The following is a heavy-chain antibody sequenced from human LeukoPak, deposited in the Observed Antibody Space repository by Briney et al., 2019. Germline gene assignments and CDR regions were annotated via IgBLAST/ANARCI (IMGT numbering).Heavy chain of an antibody. CDR2: ISSSSTSTI. V-gene: IGHV3-48*01. Sequence: PGGSLRLSCAASGLDFDNYWMTWVRQAPGKGLECVSYISSSSTSTIYYADSVKGRFTISRDNSKNTLYLQMNSLRAEDTAVYYCAKELGAVGYCSSTSCYPFDYWGQGTLVTVSS. J-gene: IGHJ4*02. D-gene: IGHD2-2*01. CDR3: AKELGAVGYCSSTSCYPFDY. CDR1: GLDFDNYW.